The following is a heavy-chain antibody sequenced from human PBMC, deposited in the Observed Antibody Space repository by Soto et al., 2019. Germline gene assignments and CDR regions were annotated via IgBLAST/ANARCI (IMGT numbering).Heavy chain of an antibody. CDR2: ISSSSSTI. J-gene: IGHJ6*04. CDR3: ARALNTAVREEYGMDV. D-gene: IGHD1-1*01. Sequence: PGGSLRHPWTASGFTFMNYSGNGIRQAPGKGLEWVSYISSSSSTIYYADSGKGRFTISRDNAKNSLYLQLNSLRAEDTAVYYCARALNTAVREEYGMDVWGKGTTVTVSS. V-gene: IGHV3-48*01. CDR1: GFTFMNYS.